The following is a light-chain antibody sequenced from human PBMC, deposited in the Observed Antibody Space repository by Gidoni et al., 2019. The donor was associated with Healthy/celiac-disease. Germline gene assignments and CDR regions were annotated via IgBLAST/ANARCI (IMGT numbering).Light chain of an antibody. CDR3: GGWGSRLSDGV. Sequence: QSVLTQPPSVSAAPGQKVTISCAGSSPNIGNNYVPWYQQLPRTAPKLLIYHNNKGPAGNPDRFSGWRAGTSATLGITGRQNGDEADYYCGGWGSRLSDGVFGGGTKLTVL. CDR1: SPNIGNNY. CDR2: HNN. V-gene: IGLV1-51*01. J-gene: IGLJ3*02.